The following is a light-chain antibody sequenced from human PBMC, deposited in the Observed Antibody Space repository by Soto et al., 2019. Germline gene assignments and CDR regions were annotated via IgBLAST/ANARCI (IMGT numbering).Light chain of an antibody. Sequence: EIVMTQSPAILSVSPGERATISCRASQTVASNLAWYQQKPGQAPRLLIHGASTRATGVSARFSGSGSGTEFTLTISSLQSEDFAVYYCQQYHNWPPQYSFGQGTKLQIK. CDR2: GAS. J-gene: IGKJ2*01. CDR3: QQYHNWPPQYS. V-gene: IGKV3-15*01. CDR1: QTVASN.